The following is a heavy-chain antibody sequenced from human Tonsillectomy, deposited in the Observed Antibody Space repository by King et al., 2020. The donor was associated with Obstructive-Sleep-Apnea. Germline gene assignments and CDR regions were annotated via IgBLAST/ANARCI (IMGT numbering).Heavy chain of an antibody. J-gene: IGHJ5*02. Sequence: VQLQESGPGLVKPSQTLSLTCTVSGGSISSGGYYWSWIRQHPGKGLEWIGNIYYSGSTNYNPSLKSRVTISVDTSKNQFSLNLSSVTAADTAVYYCARAPMVRGIIRWFDPWGKGTLVTVSS. CDR1: GGSISSGGYY. CDR3: ARAPMVRGIIRWFDP. CDR2: IYYSGST. D-gene: IGHD3-10*01. V-gene: IGHV4-31*03.